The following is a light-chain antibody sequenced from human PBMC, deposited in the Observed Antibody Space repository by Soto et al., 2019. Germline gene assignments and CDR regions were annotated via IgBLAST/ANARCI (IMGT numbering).Light chain of an antibody. CDR3: QQYNNWPLT. V-gene: IGKV3-15*01. CDR2: GAS. CDR1: QSVSSN. J-gene: IGKJ1*01. Sequence: EIEMMQSPATMSVSPGERATLSCRASQSVSSNLAWYQQKPGQAPRLLIYGASTRATGIPARFSGSGSGTEFTLTISSLQSEDFAVYYCQQYNNWPLTFGQGTKVEIK.